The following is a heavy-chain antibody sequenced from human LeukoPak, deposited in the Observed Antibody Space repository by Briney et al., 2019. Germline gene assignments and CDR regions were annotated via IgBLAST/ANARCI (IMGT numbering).Heavy chain of an antibody. CDR3: ARGARKGAFDI. D-gene: IGHD1-14*01. Sequence: ASVKVSCKASGGTFSSYAISWVRQAPGQGLEWMGGIISIFGTANYAQKFQGRVTITADESTSTAYMELSSLRPEDTAVYYCARGARKGAFDIWGQGTMVTVSS. CDR2: IISIFGTA. CDR1: GGTFSSYA. J-gene: IGHJ3*02. V-gene: IGHV1-69*13.